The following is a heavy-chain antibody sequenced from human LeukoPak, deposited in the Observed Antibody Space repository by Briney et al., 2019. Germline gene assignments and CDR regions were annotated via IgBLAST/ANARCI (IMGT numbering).Heavy chain of an antibody. CDR3: ARAGVWDYSDTSGYHNGAFDI. V-gene: IGHV1-2*02. J-gene: IGHJ3*02. CDR2: INPNSGGT. CDR1: GYTFTGYY. Sequence: ASVKVSCKASGYTFTGYYMHWVRQAPGQGLEWMGWINPNSGGTNYAQKFQGRVTMTRDTSISTAYMELSRLRSDDTALYYCARAGVWDYSDTSGYHNGAFDIWGQGTMVTVSS. D-gene: IGHD3-22*01.